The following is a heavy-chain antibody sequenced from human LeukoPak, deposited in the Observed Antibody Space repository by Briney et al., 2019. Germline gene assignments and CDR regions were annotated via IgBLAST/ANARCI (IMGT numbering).Heavy chain of an antibody. J-gene: IGHJ5*02. CDR1: GGSISSYY. CDR3: ARDRIIAGANWFDP. V-gene: IGHV4-4*08. CDR2: IYTSGNI. D-gene: IGHD6-13*01. Sequence: PSETLSLTCTVSGGSISSYYWSWIRQPPGKGLEWIGYIYTSGNINCNPSLKSRVTMSVDTSKNQFSLKLRSVTAADTAVYYCARDRIIAGANWFDPWGQGTLVTVSS.